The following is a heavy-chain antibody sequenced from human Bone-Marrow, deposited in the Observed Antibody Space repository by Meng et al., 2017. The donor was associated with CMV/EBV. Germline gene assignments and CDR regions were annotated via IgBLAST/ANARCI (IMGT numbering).Heavy chain of an antibody. CDR2: ITVYSGNT. Sequence: CKSSGYNFTNYGISWVRQAPGQGLEWMGWITVYSGNTNYVQKLQGRVTMTTDTSANIAYMELRSLTSDDTAVYYCARDLVGVPTRLDYWGQGSLVTVSS. CDR3: ARDLVGVPTRLDY. D-gene: IGHD1-26*01. J-gene: IGHJ4*02. CDR1: GYNFTNYG. V-gene: IGHV1-18*01.